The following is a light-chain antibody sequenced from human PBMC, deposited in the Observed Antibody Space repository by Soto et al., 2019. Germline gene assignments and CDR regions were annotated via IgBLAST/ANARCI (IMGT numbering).Light chain of an antibody. CDR2: DAS. V-gene: IGKV3-15*01. CDR3: QQYNKWTPWT. Sequence: ILMTQSPATLSVSPGERATLSCRASQSFSNNLAWYQQKPGQAPRLLIYDASTRATGIPARFSGSGSGTELTLTISGLQSEDFAVYYCQQYNKWTPWTFGQGTKVEIK. CDR1: QSFSNN. J-gene: IGKJ1*01.